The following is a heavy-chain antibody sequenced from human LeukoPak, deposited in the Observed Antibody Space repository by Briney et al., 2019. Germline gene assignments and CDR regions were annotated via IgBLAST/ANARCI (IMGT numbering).Heavy chain of an antibody. CDR1: VYTFTIYG. D-gene: IGHD3-9*01. V-gene: IGHV1-18*01. J-gene: IGHJ4*02. CDR3: ARVHYDILTGYSYFDY. Sequence: ASVTVSCTASVYTFTIYGISWVRQAPGQGLEWMGWISAYNDNTNYAQKLQGRVTMTTDTSTSTAYMELRSLRSDDTAVYYCARVHYDILTGYSYFDYWGQGTLVTVSS. CDR2: ISAYNDNT.